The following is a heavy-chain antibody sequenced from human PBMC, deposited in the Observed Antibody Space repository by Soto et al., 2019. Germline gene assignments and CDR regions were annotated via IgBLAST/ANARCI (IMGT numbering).Heavy chain of an antibody. D-gene: IGHD3-10*01. Sequence: QVQLQESGPGLLRPSETLSLTCAVSRGSVSSDLFYWSWIRQPPGKGLEWIGYIYNSRSTNYNTSLKSRVTMSLDTPNNQFFLKLTSVTAEDTAVYYCAREKRAGNWFDSWGQGTLVTVSS. CDR1: RGSVSSDLFY. CDR3: AREKRAGNWFDS. J-gene: IGHJ5*01. CDR2: IYNSRST. V-gene: IGHV4-61*01.